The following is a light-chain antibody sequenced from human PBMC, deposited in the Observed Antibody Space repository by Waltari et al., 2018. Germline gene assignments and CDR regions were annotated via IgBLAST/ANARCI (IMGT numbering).Light chain of an antibody. J-gene: IGKJ4*01. CDR3: QQSYSTPPLT. CDR2: AAS. Sequence: DIQMTQSPSSLSASVGDRVTIPCRASQSISHYLHWYQHKPGRAPKLLIYAASTLQSEVPSRFSGSGSGTDFTRTISSLQPEDSATYYCQQSYSTPPLTFGGGTKVEIK. CDR1: QSISHY. V-gene: IGKV1-39*01.